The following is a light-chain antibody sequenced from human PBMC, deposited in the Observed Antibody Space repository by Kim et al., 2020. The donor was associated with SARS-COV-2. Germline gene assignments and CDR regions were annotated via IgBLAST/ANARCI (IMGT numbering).Light chain of an antibody. CDR3: NSRDSSGNHHWV. CDR1: SLRRYY. V-gene: IGLV3-19*01. J-gene: IGLJ3*02. Sequence: SSELTQDPAVSVALGPTVRITCQGDSLRRYYASWYQQKPGQAPVLVIYGKNNRPSGIPDRFSGSSPGNTASLTIPGAQAEDEADYYYNSRDSSGNHHWVF. CDR2: GKN.